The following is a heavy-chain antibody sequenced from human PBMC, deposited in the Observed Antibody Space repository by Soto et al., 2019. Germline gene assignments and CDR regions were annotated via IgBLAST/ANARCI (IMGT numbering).Heavy chain of an antibody. D-gene: IGHD1-26*01. V-gene: IGHV3-7*04. CDR1: EFTFSSSW. CDR2: MDQDGSAK. J-gene: IGHJ1*01. Sequence: EVQLVESGGGLVQPGGSLRLSCVASEFTFSSSWMSWVRQAPGKGLEWVANMDQDGSAKYYVDSVEGRFTISRDNAKNSLYLQMNSLRAEDTAVYYCARTHYHSTVGHWGQGTQVTVSS. CDR3: ARTHYHSTVGH.